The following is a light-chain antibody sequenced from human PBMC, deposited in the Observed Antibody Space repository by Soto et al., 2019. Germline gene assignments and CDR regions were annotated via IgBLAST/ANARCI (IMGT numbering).Light chain of an antibody. J-gene: IGKJ1*01. CDR1: QSISSW. Sequence: DIQMTQSPSTLSASVGDRVTITCRASQSISSWLAWYQQKPGKAPKLLIYKASSLESGVPSRFSGSGSGTEFTLTISSLQPDDFATYYCQQYNTYSSRTFGQVTKVEIK. CDR2: KAS. V-gene: IGKV1-5*03. CDR3: QQYNTYSSRT.